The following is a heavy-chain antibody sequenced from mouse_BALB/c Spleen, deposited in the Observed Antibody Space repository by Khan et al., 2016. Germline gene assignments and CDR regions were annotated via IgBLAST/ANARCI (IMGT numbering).Heavy chain of an antibody. CDR1: GYSITSDYA. CDR2: IDSSGST. Sequence: EVQLQESGPGLVKPSQSLSLTCTVTGYSITSDYAWNWIRQFPGNKLEWMGFIDSSGSTTYNPSLKSRVSITRDTSKNQIFLQLNSVTTEDTATDYCVTPYYLFVYWGQGTLVTVSA. J-gene: IGHJ3*01. V-gene: IGHV3-2*02. CDR3: VTPYYLFVY. D-gene: IGHD1-1*02.